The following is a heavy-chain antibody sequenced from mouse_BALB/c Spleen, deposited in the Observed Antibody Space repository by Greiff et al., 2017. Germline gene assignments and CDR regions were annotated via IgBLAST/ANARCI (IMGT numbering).Heavy chain of an antibody. CDR1: GYTFSSYW. D-gene: IGHD2-2*01. J-gene: IGHJ2*01. V-gene: IGHV1-9*01. CDR2: ILPGSGST. Sequence: QVQLQQSGAELMKPGASVKISCKATGYTFSSYWIEWVKQRPGHGLEWIGEILPGSGSTNYNEKFKGKATFTADTSSNTAYMQLSSLTSDDSAVYYCARGDYGYVFDYWGQGTTLTVSS. CDR3: ARGDYGYVFDY.